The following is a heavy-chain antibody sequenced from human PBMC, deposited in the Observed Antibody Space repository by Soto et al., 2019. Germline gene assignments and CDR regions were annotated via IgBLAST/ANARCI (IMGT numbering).Heavy chain of an antibody. D-gene: IGHD1-26*01. V-gene: IGHV4-59*01. J-gene: IGHJ4*01. CDR1: GGSISSYY. CDR3: AYGESYEGYFGY. CDR2: IYYSGNT. Sequence: SETLSLTCSVSGGSISSYYWSWIRQPPGKGLEWIGYIYYSGNTNYNPSLKSRVTISVDTSKTHFSLKLSSVTAADTAVYYCAYGESYEGYFGYWGHGALVTAPS.